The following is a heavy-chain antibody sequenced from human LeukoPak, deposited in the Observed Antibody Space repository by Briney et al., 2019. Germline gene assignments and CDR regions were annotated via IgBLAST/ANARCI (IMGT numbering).Heavy chain of an antibody. CDR1: GFTFSSYW. V-gene: IGHV3-7*01. Sequence: GGSLRLSCAASGFTFSSYWMSWVRQAPGKGLEWVANIKQDGSEKYYVDSVKGRFTISRDNAKNSLYLQMNSLRAEDTAVYYCARDLSDPAAGIDYWGQGTLVTVSS. CDR3: ARDLSDPAAGIDY. J-gene: IGHJ4*02. D-gene: IGHD6-13*01. CDR2: IKQDGSEK.